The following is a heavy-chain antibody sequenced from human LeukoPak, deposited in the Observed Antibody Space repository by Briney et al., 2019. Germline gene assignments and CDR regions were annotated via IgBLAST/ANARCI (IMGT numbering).Heavy chain of an antibody. V-gene: IGHV3-23*01. CDR2: ISGSGGST. CDR1: GFAFSSHA. D-gene: IGHD3-16*02. CDR3: AKDSDPAYDYVWGSYRYIDY. Sequence: GGSLRLSCAASGFAFSSHAMSWGRQAPGKGVEWVSGISGSGGSTYYADSVKGRFTISRDNSKNTQYLQMNSLRAEDTALYYCAKDSDPAYDYVWGSYRYIDYWGQGTLVTVSS. J-gene: IGHJ4*02.